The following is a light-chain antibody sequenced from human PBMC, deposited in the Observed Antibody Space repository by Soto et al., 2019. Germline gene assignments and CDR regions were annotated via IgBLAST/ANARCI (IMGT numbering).Light chain of an antibody. CDR3: SSYTSRSTYVV. CDR2: EVS. V-gene: IGLV2-14*01. CDR1: SSDVGGYNN. Sequence: QSALTEPASVSGSPGQSITISCTGTSSDVGGYNNVSWYQQHPGKAPKLMIYEVSNRPSGVSNRFSGSKSGNTASLTISGLQAEDEADYYCSSYTSRSTYVVFGGGTKLTVL. J-gene: IGLJ2*01.